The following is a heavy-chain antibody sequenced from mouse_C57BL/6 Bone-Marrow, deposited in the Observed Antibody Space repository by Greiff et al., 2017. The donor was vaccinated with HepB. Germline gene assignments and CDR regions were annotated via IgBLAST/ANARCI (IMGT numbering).Heavy chain of an antibody. Sequence: QVQLQQSGAELMKPGASVKLSCKATGYTFTGYWIEWVKQRPGHGLEWIGEILPGSGSTNYNDKFKGKATFTADTSSNTAYMQLSSLTTEDSAIYYCARWFYYGTWFAYWGQGTLVTVSA. CDR2: ILPGSGST. CDR1: GYTFTGYW. D-gene: IGHD2-1*01. J-gene: IGHJ3*01. V-gene: IGHV1-9*01. CDR3: ARWFYYGTWFAY.